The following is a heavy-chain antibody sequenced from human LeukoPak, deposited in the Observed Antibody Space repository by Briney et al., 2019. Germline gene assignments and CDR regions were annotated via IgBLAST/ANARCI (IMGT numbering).Heavy chain of an antibody. CDR2: ISGSGGST. CDR3: AKAFSEVNDFWSGYYYYYGMDV. D-gene: IGHD3-3*01. Sequence: GGSLRLSCAASGITFSSYAMSWVRQAPGKGLEWVSAISGSGGSTYYADSVKGRFTISRDNSKNTLYLQMNSLRAEDTAVYYCAKAFSEVNDFWSGYYYYYGMDVWGQGTTVTVSS. V-gene: IGHV3-23*01. J-gene: IGHJ6*02. CDR1: GITFSSYA.